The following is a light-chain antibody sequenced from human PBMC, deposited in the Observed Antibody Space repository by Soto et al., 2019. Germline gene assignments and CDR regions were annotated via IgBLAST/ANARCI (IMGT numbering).Light chain of an antibody. J-gene: IGKJ1*01. CDR3: QQSYSTPPT. CDR2: AAC. V-gene: IGKV1-39*01. Sequence: DIQMTQSPASLSAAVGDRVTITCRASQSISSYLNWYQQKPGKAPKLLIYAACSLQSGDPSRFSGSGSGTDFTLTISSLQPEDFATYYCQQSYSTPPTFGQGTKVDIK. CDR1: QSISSY.